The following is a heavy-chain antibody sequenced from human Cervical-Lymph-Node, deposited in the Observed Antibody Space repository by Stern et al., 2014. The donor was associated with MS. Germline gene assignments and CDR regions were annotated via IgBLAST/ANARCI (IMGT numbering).Heavy chain of an antibody. D-gene: IGHD4-11*01. CDR1: GDTFSNYA. J-gene: IGHJ4*02. V-gene: IGHV1-69*01. CDR3: ALRRSYYVF. Sequence: VQLVQSGSEVKKPGSSVKVSCKPSGDTFSNYALSWVRQAPGQGLEWVGGLIPFYGATSYGRKFQGRVTITPEESKGTAFMELTNLTSDDTAIYYCALRRSYYVFWGQGTLITVSS. CDR2: LIPFYGAT.